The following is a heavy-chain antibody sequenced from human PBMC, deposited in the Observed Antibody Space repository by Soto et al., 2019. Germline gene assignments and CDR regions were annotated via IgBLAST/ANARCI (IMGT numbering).Heavy chain of an antibody. J-gene: IGHJ4*02. CDR3: VADGAAPYRGFDY. CDR2: VNPEGDGP. Sequence: QVQLVQSGVEVKKPGASLQVSCKASGYTFTKFCIHWVRQAPGQGLEWMGRVNPEGDGPTYPQQFQGRVTMTRDTSKSSVYMQLSSLRSEDTAVYYCVADGAAPYRGFDYWGQGTLVTVSS. V-gene: IGHV1-46*01. CDR1: GYTFTKFC. D-gene: IGHD3-16*01.